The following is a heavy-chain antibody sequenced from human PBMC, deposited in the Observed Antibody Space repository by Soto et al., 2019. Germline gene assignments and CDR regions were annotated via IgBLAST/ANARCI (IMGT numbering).Heavy chain of an antibody. CDR3: ARSSGGSNDYYYYGMDV. Sequence: PGGSLRLSCAASGFTFSSYWMHWVRQAPGKGLVWVSRINSDGSSTSYADSVKGRFTISRDNAKNTLYLQMSSLRAEDTAVYYCARSSGGSNDYYYYGMDVWGQGTTVTVSS. CDR2: INSDGSST. CDR1: GFTFSSYW. J-gene: IGHJ6*02. V-gene: IGHV3-74*01. D-gene: IGHD2-15*01.